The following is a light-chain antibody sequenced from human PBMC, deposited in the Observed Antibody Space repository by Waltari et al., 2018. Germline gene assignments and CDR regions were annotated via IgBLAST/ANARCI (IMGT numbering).Light chain of an antibody. CDR2: DAS. J-gene: IGKJ4*01. CDR1: QSVSYY. V-gene: IGKV3-11*01. CDR3: QQRTNWPLT. Sequence: VLTQSSATLSLSPGERATLSCRASQSVSYYLAWYQQKPCQAPRLLIYDASTRATGIPAMFSGSGSGTDFTLTISSLEPEDFAVYYCQQRTNWPLTFGGGTKVEI.